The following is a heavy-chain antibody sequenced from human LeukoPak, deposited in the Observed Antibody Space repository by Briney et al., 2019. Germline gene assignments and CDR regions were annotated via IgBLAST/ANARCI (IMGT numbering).Heavy chain of an antibody. D-gene: IGHD4-11*01. CDR1: GGSISSYY. CDR3: ARGAQYDY. Sequence: PSETLSLTCTVSGGSISSYYWSRIRQPPGKGLEWIGYIYYSGSTNYNPSLKSPVTISVDTSKNQFSLKLCSVTAADTAVYYCARGAQYDYWGQGTLVTVSS. V-gene: IGHV4-59*12. J-gene: IGHJ4*02. CDR2: IYYSGST.